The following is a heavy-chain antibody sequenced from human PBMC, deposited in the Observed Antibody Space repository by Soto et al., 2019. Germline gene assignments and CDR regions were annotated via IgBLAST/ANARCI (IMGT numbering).Heavy chain of an antibody. J-gene: IGHJ6*03. D-gene: IGHD2-2*01. CDR2: IYYSGST. CDR3: ARISRDIVVVPAAPSGYMDV. V-gene: IGHV4-28*01. CDR1: GYSISSSNW. Sequence: QVQLQESGPGLVKPSDTLSLTCAVSGYSISSSNWWGWIRQPPGKGLEWIGYIYYSGSTYYNPSLKSRVTKSVDTSKNQFSLKLSSVTAVDTAVYYCARISRDIVVVPAAPSGYMDVWGKGTTVTVSS.